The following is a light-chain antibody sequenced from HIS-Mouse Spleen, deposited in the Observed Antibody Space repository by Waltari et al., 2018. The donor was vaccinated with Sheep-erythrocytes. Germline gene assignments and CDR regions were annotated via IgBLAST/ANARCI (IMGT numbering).Light chain of an antibody. J-gene: IGLJ3*02. CDR1: RSDVGSYNL. Sequence: QSALTQPASVSGSPGQSITISCTGPRSDVGSYNLLSWYQQHPGKAPKLMIYEGSKRPSGVSNRFSGSKSGNTASLTISGLQAEDEADYYCCSYAGSFWVFGGGTKLTVL. CDR3: CSYAGSFWV. V-gene: IGLV2-23*01. CDR2: EGS.